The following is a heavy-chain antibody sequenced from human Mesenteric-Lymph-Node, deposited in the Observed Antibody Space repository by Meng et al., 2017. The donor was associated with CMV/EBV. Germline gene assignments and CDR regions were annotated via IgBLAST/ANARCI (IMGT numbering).Heavy chain of an antibody. V-gene: IGHV3-9*01. CDR1: GFTFGAHA. CDR2: ISWNSIGI. J-gene: IGHJ4*02. D-gene: IGHD6-13*01. Sequence: GGSLRLSCAASGFTFGAHAMHWVRQAPGKGLEWVSGISWNSIGIGYADSVKGRFTISRDNAKNSLYLQMNSLRPEDTAFYFCAQGTSSSWYHFNYWGQGTLVTVSS. CDR3: AQGTSSSWYHFNY.